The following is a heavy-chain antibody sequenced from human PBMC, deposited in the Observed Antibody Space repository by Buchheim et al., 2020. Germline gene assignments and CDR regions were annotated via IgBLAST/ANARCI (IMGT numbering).Heavy chain of an antibody. J-gene: IGHJ6*03. CDR1: GFTFSSYS. CDR2: ISSSSRSI. CDR3: ASTGTTGFYYYYMDV. Sequence: EVQLVESGGGLVQPGGSLRLSCAASGFTFSSYSMNWFRQAPGKGLAWVSYISSSSRSIYYADSVKGRFTISKDNAKNPLYLQMNGLRAEDTAVYYCASTGTTGFYYYYMDVWGKGTT. V-gene: IGHV3-48*01. D-gene: IGHD1-7*01.